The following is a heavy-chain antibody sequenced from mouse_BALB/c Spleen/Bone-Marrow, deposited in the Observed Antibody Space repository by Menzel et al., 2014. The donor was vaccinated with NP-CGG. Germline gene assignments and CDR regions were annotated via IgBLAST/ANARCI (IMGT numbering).Heavy chain of an antibody. J-gene: IGHJ3*01. CDR3: ARSGVSSGYGFAY. CDR1: GYTFTSYD. CDR2: IYPGDGST. V-gene: IGHV1S56*01. D-gene: IGHD3-1*01. Sequence: QFQLQQSGTELVKPGALVKISCKASGYTFTSYDINWVKLRPGQGLEWIGWIYPGDGSTKYNEKFKGKATLTADKSSSTAYMQLNSLTSENSAVYFCARSGVSSGYGFAYWGQGTLVTVSA.